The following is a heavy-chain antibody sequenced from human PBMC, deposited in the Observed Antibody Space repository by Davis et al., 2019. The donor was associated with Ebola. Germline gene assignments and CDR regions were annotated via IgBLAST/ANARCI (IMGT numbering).Heavy chain of an antibody. CDR2: TGHSGYT. D-gene: IGHD4-17*01. CDR1: GDSVSDYF. V-gene: IGHV4-34*01. J-gene: IGHJ5*01. CDR3: ARTTKTNIETSGLGFNSFDS. Sequence: GSLRLSCAVYGDSVSDYFWSWIRQPPGKGLEWIGETGHSGYTNYSTSLMSRVTMSVDSSKNQFSLKLHAVTAADTAVYYCARTTKTNIETSGLGFNSFDSWGQGALVSVSS.